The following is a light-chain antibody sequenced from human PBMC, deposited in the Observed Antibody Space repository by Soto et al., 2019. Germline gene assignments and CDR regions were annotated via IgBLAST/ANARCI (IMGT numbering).Light chain of an antibody. CDR1: QSISSW. CDR2: DAS. V-gene: IGKV1-5*01. J-gene: IGKJ1*01. CDR3: QQYNSYPLT. Sequence: DIQMTQSPSTLSASVGDRVTITCRASQSISSWLAWYQQKPGKAPKLLIYDASSLESGFPSGFSGSGSGTEFTLTISSLQPDDFATYYCQQYNSYPLTFGQGTKVEIK.